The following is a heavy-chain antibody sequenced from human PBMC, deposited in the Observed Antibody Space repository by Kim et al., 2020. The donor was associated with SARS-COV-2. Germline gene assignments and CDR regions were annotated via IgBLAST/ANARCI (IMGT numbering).Heavy chain of an antibody. D-gene: IGHD2-2*01. CDR2: IYYSGST. Sequence: SETLSLTCTVSGGSISSYYWSWIRQPPGKGLEWIGYIYYSGSTNYNPSLKSRVTISVDTSKNQFSLKLSSVTAADTAVYYCARVDGWRPAAPFDIWGQGTMVTVSS. CDR3: ARVDGWRPAAPFDI. CDR1: GGSISSYY. V-gene: IGHV4-59*13. J-gene: IGHJ3*02.